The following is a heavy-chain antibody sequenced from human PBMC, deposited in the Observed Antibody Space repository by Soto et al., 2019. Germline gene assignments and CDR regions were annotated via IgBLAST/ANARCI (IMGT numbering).Heavy chain of an antibody. CDR1: GGSVRSRPYY. CDR2: VAYTGTT. D-gene: IGHD1-7*01. V-gene: IGHV4-61*01. Sequence: QVQLQESGPGLVKPSETLSLTCAVSGGSVRSRPYYWSWIRQPPGKGLEWIGYVAYTGTTNYNPSLKSRVTISVDTSKNQVSLKLTSVTAADTAVYYCAMAGNYRYFDYWGQGILVTVSS. J-gene: IGHJ4*02. CDR3: AMAGNYRYFDY.